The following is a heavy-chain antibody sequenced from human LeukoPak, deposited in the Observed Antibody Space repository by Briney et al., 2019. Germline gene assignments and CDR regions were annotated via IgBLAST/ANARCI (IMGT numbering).Heavy chain of an antibody. CDR2: IYYNGST. CDR1: GGSITNYF. D-gene: IGHD3-10*01. V-gene: IGHV4-59*01. J-gene: IGHJ4*02. Sequence: PSETLSLTCTVSGGSITNYFWSWIRQPPGKGLEWIGFIYYNGSTNYNPSLESRVTISVDTSRNQFSLRLNSVTPADTAVYFCARVRDRYGETDYWGQGALVTVSS. CDR3: ARVRDRYGETDY.